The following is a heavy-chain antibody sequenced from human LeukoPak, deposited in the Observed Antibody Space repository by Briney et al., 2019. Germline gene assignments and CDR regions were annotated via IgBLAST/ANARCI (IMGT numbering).Heavy chain of an antibody. CDR1: GFTFSSYA. CDR3: VRSFGVLENFFDH. Sequence: PGRSLRLSCAASGFTFSSYAMHWVRQAPGKGLEWVALISYDGNNKYYADSVKGRFTISRDNARNSLYLQMNSLRAEDTALYYCVRSFGVLENFFDHWGQGNLVTVSS. V-gene: IGHV3-30*03. J-gene: IGHJ4*02. D-gene: IGHD3-16*01. CDR2: ISYDGNNK.